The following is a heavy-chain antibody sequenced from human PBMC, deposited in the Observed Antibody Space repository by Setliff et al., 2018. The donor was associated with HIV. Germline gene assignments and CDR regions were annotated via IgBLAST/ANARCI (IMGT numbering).Heavy chain of an antibody. Sequence: ETLSLTCDVSGFSISSRYYWGWIRQSPGKGLEWVSGISGSAGTTYYADSVKGRFTISRDNSKNTLYLQMNSLRAEDTAVYYCAKDHATSSWFTALLDYWGQGALVTVSS. D-gene: IGHD6-13*01. CDR3: AKDHATSSWFTALLDY. CDR2: ISGSAGTT. V-gene: IGHV3-23*01. J-gene: IGHJ4*02. CDR1: GFSISSRYY.